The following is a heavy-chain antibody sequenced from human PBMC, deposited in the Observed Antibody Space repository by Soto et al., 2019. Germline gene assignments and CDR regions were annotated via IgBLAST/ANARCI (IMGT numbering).Heavy chain of an antibody. J-gene: IGHJ4*02. V-gene: IGHV1-18*01. CDR1: GYAFASYA. CDR3: ARDPPPPDY. Sequence: ASVKVSCKASGYAFASYAISWMRQAPGQGLEWMGWISAYNGNTNYAQKLQGRVTMTTDTSTSTAYMELRSLRSDDTAVYYCARDPPPPDYWGQGTLVTVSS. CDR2: ISAYNGNT.